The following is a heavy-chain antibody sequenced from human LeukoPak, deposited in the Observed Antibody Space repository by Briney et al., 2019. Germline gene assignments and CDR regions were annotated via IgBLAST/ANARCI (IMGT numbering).Heavy chain of an antibody. J-gene: IGHJ5*02. CDR3: ARAGGHFTITFGGVVNWFDP. V-gene: IGHV3-11*04. CDR1: GFTFSDYY. D-gene: IGHD3-16*01. CDR2: ISSDVTTI. Sequence: NPGGSLRLSCAASGFTFSDYYMTWIRQAPGKGLEWISYISSDVTTIYYADSVKGRFTISRDNAKNSLYLQMTSLRAEDTAVYYCARAGGHFTITFGGVVNWFDPWGQGTLVTVYS.